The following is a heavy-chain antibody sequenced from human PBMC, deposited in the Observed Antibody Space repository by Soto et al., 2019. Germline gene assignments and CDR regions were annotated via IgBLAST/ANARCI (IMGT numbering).Heavy chain of an antibody. D-gene: IGHD2-21*01. Sequence: QVQLQQWGTGLLKPSETLSLTCSVHGGSFSGYYWTWIRQSPGKGLEWIGEINHSESTNYNPSLKSRLTLSLDTSKIQFSLHLTSVTAAHPAVNYSARLHIYYCYYMDVWGKGTTVTVSS. CDR3: ARLHIYYCYYMDV. CDR2: INHSEST. CDR1: GGSFSGYY. J-gene: IGHJ6*03. V-gene: IGHV4-34*01.